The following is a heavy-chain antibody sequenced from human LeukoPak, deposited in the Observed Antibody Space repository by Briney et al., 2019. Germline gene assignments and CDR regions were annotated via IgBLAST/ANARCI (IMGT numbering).Heavy chain of an antibody. Sequence: SETLSLTCTVSGGSISSYYWSWIRQPPGKPLEWLGSIYYSGTTNYNPSLKSRVSMSIDTSKTQFSLKLSSVTAADTAVYYCAKDSPEPTWGQGTLVTVSS. J-gene: IGHJ5*02. V-gene: IGHV4-59*01. CDR3: AKDSPEPT. CDR1: GGSISSYY. D-gene: IGHD1-14*01. CDR2: IYYSGTT.